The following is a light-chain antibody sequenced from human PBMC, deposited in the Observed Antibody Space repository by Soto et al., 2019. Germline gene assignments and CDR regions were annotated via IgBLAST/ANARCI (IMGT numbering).Light chain of an antibody. CDR3: CSYAGSYTFVV. Sequence: QSALTQPRSVSXSPGQSVTISCTGTSSDVGGYNYVSWYQQHPGKAPKLMIYDVSKRPSGVPDRFSGSKSGNTASLTISGLQAEDEADYYCCSYAGSYTFVVFGGGTKLTVL. CDR2: DVS. J-gene: IGLJ2*01. CDR1: SSDVGGYNY. V-gene: IGLV2-11*01.